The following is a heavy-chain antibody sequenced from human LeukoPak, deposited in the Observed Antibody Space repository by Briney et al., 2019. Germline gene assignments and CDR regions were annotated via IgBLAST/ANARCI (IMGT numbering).Heavy chain of an antibody. CDR2: ISWNSGSI. J-gene: IGHJ6*02. V-gene: IGHV3-9*01. CDR3: AKANNQYYYYGMDV. CDR1: GFTFDDYA. Sequence: GGSLRLSCAASGFTFDDYAMHWVRQAPGKGLEWVSGISWNSGSIGYADSVKGRFTISRDNAKNSLYLQMNSLRAEDTALYYCAKANNQYYYYGMDVWGQGTTVTVSS. D-gene: IGHD1/OR15-1a*01.